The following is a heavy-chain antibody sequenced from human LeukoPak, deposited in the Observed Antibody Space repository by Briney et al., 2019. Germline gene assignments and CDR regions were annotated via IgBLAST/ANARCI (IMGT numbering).Heavy chain of an antibody. J-gene: IGHJ4*02. Sequence: PGGSLRLSCAASGLTFRSSAMSWVRQAPGKGLEWVSAIDGSGQTTYYAGSVKGRFTISRDNSKNTLYLQLTSLRGDDTAVYYCAKVATWTYFDSWGQGTLVTVSS. CDR1: GLTFRSSA. D-gene: IGHD3/OR15-3a*01. V-gene: IGHV3-23*01. CDR3: AKVATWTYFDS. CDR2: IDGSGQTT.